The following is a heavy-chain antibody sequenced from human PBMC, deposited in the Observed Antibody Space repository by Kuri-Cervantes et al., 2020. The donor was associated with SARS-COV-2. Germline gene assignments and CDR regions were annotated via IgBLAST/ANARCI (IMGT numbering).Heavy chain of an antibody. CDR1: GYSFTSYW. V-gene: IGHV5-51*01. D-gene: IGHD2-15*01. CDR3: ARRCSGGSCYGDFDY. J-gene: IGHJ4*02. Sequence: GESLKISCKGSGYSFTSYWIGWVRQMPGKGLEWMGIIYPGNSDTRYSPSFQGQVTISADKSISTAYLQWSSLKASDTAMYYCARRCSGGSCYGDFDYWGQGTLVTVSS. CDR2: IYPGNSDT.